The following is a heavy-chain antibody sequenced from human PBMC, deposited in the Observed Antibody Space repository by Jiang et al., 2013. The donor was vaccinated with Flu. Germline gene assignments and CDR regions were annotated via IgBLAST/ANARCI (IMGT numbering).Heavy chain of an antibody. CDR1: GGSISSFY. V-gene: IGHV4-59*01. CDR3: AIGSAYYSRLRFDM. CDR2: MHYSGST. Sequence: LLKPSETLSLTCTVSGGSISSFYWNWIRQPPGKGLEWIGFMHYSGSTNFNPSLKSRVTISVDTSKNQFSLKLSSVTAADTAVYYCAIGSAYYSRLRFDMWGQGTMVTVSS. J-gene: IGHJ3*02. D-gene: IGHD3-22*01.